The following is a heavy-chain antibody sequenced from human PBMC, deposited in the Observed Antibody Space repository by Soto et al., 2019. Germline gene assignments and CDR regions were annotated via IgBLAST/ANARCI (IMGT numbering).Heavy chain of an antibody. CDR2: ISYDGSNK. Sequence: GGSLRLSCAASGFTFSSYGMHWVRQAPGKGLEWVAVISYDGSNKYYADSVKGRFTISRDNSKNTLYLQMNSLRAEDTAVYYCAKDIMGVNYYDSSGLFANWGQGTLVTVSS. CDR1: GFTFSSYG. J-gene: IGHJ4*02. CDR3: AKDIMGVNYYDSSGLFAN. D-gene: IGHD3-22*01. V-gene: IGHV3-30*18.